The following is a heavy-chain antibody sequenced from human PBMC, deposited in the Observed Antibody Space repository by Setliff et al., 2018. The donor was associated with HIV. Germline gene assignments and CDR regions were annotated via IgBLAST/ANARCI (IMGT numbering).Heavy chain of an antibody. J-gene: IGHJ4*02. Sequence: PGGSLRLSCATSGFTFSFYGMHWVRQAPGKGLEWVASIRNDGSYKYYADSVKGRFTISRDNSKNTLYLQKDSLRAEDTAVYYCAKNLHSSIWSSLDCWGQGTLVTVSS. D-gene: IGHD6-13*01. CDR2: IRNDGSYK. CDR1: GFTFSFYG. V-gene: IGHV3-30*02. CDR3: AKNLHSSIWSSLDC.